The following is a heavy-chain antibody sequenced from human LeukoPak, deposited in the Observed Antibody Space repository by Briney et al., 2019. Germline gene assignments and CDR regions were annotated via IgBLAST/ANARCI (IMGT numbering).Heavy chain of an antibody. CDR3: AKINNDDDY. J-gene: IGHJ4*02. D-gene: IGHD1/OR15-1a*01. Sequence: GGSLRLACAASGFTFTTFGIHWVRQAPGKGLEWVAAISPDGKIEYYTDSVKGRFTVSRDNSKNMIYLQMNSLRGEDAAVYFCAKINNDDDYWGQGALVTVSS. CDR1: GFTFTTFG. V-gene: IGHV3-30*18. CDR2: ISPDGKIE.